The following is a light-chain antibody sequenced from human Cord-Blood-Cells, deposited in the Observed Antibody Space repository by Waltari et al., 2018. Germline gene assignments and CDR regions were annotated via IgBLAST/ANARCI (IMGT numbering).Light chain of an antibody. V-gene: IGKV1-33*01. CDR1: QDIRNY. CDR3: QQYYNLPLT. Sequence: DIQMTQSPSSLSASVGDRVTITCQASQDIRNYLNWYQQKPGKAPKLLIYGASNLETGVPSRFSGSGSGTDFTFTISSLQPEDIATYYCQQYYNLPLTFGGGTKVEIK. J-gene: IGKJ4*01. CDR2: GAS.